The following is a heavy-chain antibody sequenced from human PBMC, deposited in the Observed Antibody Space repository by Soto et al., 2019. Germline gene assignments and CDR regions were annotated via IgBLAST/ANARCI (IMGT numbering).Heavy chain of an antibody. Sequence: ETLSLTCAVYGGSFSGYYWSWIRQPPGKGLEWIGEINHSGSTNYNPSLKSRVTISVDTSKNQFSLKLSSVTAADTAVYYCARAHDYGDYNDAFDIWGQGTMVTVSS. CDR1: GGSFSGYY. V-gene: IGHV4-34*01. CDR3: ARAHDYGDYNDAFDI. D-gene: IGHD4-17*01. CDR2: INHSGST. J-gene: IGHJ3*02.